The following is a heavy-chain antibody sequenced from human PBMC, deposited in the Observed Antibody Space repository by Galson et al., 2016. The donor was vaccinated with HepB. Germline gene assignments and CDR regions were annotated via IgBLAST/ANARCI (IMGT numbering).Heavy chain of an antibody. D-gene: IGHD3-10*01. Sequence: SLRLSCAASGFTFSNFGMHWVRQAPDKGLEWVATIWFDGSNKYYADSVKGRFTIPRDNSKDTVSLQMNSLRAEDTGVYYCASDFYASGSYSAFDMWGQGTKVTVSS. CDR2: IWFDGSNK. CDR1: GFTFSNFG. CDR3: ASDFYASGSYSAFDM. J-gene: IGHJ3*02. V-gene: IGHV3-33*01.